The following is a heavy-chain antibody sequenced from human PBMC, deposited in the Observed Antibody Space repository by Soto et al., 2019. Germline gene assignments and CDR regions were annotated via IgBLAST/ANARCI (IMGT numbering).Heavy chain of an antibody. J-gene: IGHJ4*02. CDR1: GYSFTSNW. CDR2: INPAASDI. CDR3: ARHQRDDASRKIDC. V-gene: IGHV5-51*01. Sequence: PGASLKISCQGSGYSFTSNWIGWVRQMPGKGLEWMGIINPAASDIKYSPSFQDQVTISADKSIGTAYLQWSSLKASDTAMYYCARHQRDDASRKIDCWGQGTLVTVSS. D-gene: IGHD3-16*01.